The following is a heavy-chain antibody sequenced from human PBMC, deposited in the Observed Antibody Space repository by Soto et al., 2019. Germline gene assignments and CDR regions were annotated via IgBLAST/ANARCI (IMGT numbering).Heavy chain of an antibody. J-gene: IGHJ5*02. Sequence: DVHLVESGGGLVQPGGSLRLSCAASGFTFSTYWMHWVRQAPGKGLVWVSRINADGTTTTYADSVKGRFTISRDNAKNTLYLQTNSLRAEDTAVYFCATVATHSYNWVDPWGQGTLVTISS. V-gene: IGHV3-74*01. CDR2: INADGTTT. CDR3: ATVATHSYNWVDP. CDR1: GFTFSTYW. D-gene: IGHD3-3*02.